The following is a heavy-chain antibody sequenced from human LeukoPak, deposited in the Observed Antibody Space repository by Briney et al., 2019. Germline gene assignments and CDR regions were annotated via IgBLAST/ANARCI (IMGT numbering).Heavy chain of an antibody. CDR2: IKQDGSEK. Sequence: GGSLRLSCAASGFTFSSYWMSWVRQAPGKGLEWVANIKQDGSEKYYVDSVKGRFTISRDNAKNSLYLQMNSLRVEDTAVYYCARDRSSGWYGRYYYYGMDVWGQGTTVTVSS. D-gene: IGHD6-19*01. V-gene: IGHV3-7*03. CDR3: ARDRSSGWYGRYYYYGMDV. CDR1: GFTFSSYW. J-gene: IGHJ6*02.